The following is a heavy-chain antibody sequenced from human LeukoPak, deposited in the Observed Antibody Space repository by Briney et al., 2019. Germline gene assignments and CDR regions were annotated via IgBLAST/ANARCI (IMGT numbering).Heavy chain of an antibody. CDR3: AKLRSDDYGDY. J-gene: IGHJ4*02. Sequence: SGGSLRLSCAASGFTFSSYWMSWVRQAPGKGLEWVANIKQDGSEKYYVDSVKGRFTISRDNAKNSLYLQMNSLRAEDTALYYCAKLRSDDYGDYWGQGTLVTVSS. D-gene: IGHD4-17*01. CDR1: GFTFSSYW. V-gene: IGHV3-7*03. CDR2: IKQDGSEK.